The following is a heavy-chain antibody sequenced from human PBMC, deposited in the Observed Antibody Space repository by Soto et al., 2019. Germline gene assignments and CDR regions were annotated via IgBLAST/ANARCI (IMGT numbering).Heavy chain of an antibody. CDR2: MNPNNGNT. D-gene: IGHD6-19*01. V-gene: IGHV1-8*02. CDR3: ARRGQWLTYDAFDI. Sequence: GASVKVSCKASGYTFTSYGISWVRQAPGQGLEWMGWMNPNNGNTGYAQKFQGRVTMTRNTSISTAYMELSSLRSEDTAVYYCARRGQWLTYDAFDIWGQGTMVTVSS. CDR1: GYTFTSYG. J-gene: IGHJ3*02.